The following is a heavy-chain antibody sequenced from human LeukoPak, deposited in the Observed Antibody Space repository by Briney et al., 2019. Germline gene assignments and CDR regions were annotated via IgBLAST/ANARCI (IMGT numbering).Heavy chain of an antibody. CDR1: GFTFSSYA. V-gene: IGHV3-23*01. Sequence: GGSLRLSCAASGFTFSSYAMSWVRQAPGKGLEWVSAISGSGGSTYYADSVKGRFTISRDNSKNTLYLQMNSLRAGDTAVYYCAKVKLLVGGYSYGMVDYWGQGTLVTVSS. CDR3: AKVKLLVGGYSYGMVDY. D-gene: IGHD5-18*01. J-gene: IGHJ4*02. CDR2: ISGSGGST.